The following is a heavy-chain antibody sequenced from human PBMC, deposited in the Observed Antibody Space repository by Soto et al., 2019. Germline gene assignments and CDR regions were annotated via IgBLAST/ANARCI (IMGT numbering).Heavy chain of an antibody. Sequence: QVQLQESGPGLVKPSETLSLTCTVSGGSISSYYWSWIRQPPGKGLEWIGYIYYSGSTNYNPSLTSRVTISVDTSKNQFSLKLSSVTVADTAVYYCARVWGGAFDIWGQGTMVTVSS. CDR1: GGSISSYY. V-gene: IGHV4-59*01. J-gene: IGHJ3*02. CDR3: ARVWGGAFDI. CDR2: IYYSGST. D-gene: IGHD3-10*01.